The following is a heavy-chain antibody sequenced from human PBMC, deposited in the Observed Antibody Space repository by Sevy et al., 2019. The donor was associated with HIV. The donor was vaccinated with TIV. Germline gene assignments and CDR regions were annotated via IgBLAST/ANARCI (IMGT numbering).Heavy chain of an antibody. J-gene: IGHJ1*01. CDR2: ISSSSSYI. D-gene: IGHD3-22*01. CDR1: GFTFSSYS. Sequence: GGSLRLSCAASGFTFSSYSMNWVRQAPGKGLEWVSSISSSSSYIYYANSVKGRFTIFRDNAKNSLYLQMNSLRAEDTAVYYCARDLYYYDSSGYYQDPPEYFQHWGQGTLVTVSS. CDR3: ARDLYYYDSSGYYQDPPEYFQH. V-gene: IGHV3-21*01.